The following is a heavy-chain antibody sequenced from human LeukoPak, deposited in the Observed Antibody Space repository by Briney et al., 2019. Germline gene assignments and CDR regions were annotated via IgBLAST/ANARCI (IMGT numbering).Heavy chain of an antibody. CDR2: IIGGADST. CDR1: GFTFSNSP. CDR3: AGRGGGRGFEY. D-gene: IGHD3-10*01. Sequence: GGSLGLSCAASGFTFSNSPMSWVRQAPGMGLEWVSSIIGGADSTYYADSVKGRFTISRDSSKNTLYLQMNSLTAEDTAVYYCAGRGGGRGFEYWGQGTLVTVSS. J-gene: IGHJ4*02. V-gene: IGHV3-23*01.